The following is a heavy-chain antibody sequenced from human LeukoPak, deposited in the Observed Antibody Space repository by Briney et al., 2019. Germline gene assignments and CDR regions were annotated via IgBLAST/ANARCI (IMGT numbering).Heavy chain of an antibody. CDR2: IYYSGST. V-gene: IGHV4-39*01. J-gene: IGHJ3*02. Sequence: SETLSLTCTVSGGSISSSSYYWGWIRQPPGKGLEWIGSIYYSGSTYYNPSLKSRVTISVDTSKNQFSLKLSSVTAADTAVYYCARQSGIAAAGDAFDIWDQGTMVTVSS. CDR3: ARQSGIAAAGDAFDI. D-gene: IGHD6-13*01. CDR1: GGSISSSSYY.